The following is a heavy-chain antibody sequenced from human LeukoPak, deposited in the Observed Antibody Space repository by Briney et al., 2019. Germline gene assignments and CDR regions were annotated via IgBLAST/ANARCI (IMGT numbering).Heavy chain of an antibody. CDR2: ISSNGDST. CDR1: GFTFSSYA. Sequence: PGGSLRLSCAASGFTFSSYAMHWVRQAPGKGLEYVSAISSNGDSTYYANSVKGRFTISRDNSKNTLYLQMGSLRAEDMAVYYCASGYSNFYFDYWGQGTLVTVSS. D-gene: IGHD5-18*01. J-gene: IGHJ4*02. V-gene: IGHV3-64*01. CDR3: ASGYSNFYFDY.